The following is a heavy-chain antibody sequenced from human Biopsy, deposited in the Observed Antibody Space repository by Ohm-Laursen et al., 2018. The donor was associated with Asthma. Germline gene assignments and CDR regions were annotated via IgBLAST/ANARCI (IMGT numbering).Heavy chain of an antibody. V-gene: IGHV3-30*03. Sequence: SLRLSCSASGFTFGNFWMSWVRQAPGKGLEWVAVISYDGGNKFYGDSVKGRFTLSRDNSRNTLYLQMNSLRVEDTAIYYCARTHERWTSIQDDALDIWGQGTMVIVSS. D-gene: IGHD4-23*01. CDR1: GFTFGNFW. J-gene: IGHJ3*02. CDR3: ARTHERWTSIQDDALDI. CDR2: ISYDGGNK.